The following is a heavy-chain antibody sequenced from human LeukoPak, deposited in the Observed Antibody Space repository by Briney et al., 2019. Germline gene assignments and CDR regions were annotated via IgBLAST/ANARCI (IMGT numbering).Heavy chain of an antibody. D-gene: IGHD5-24*01. Sequence: PVGSLRLSCAASGFTFSSYWMHWVRQAPGKGLMWVSRINSDGSSTSYADSVKGRFTISRDNAKNTLYLQMNSLRAEDTAVYYCARDRDGYNYFDYWGQGTLVTVSS. CDR2: INSDGSST. CDR1: GFTFSSYW. CDR3: ARDRDGYNYFDY. V-gene: IGHV3-74*01. J-gene: IGHJ4*02.